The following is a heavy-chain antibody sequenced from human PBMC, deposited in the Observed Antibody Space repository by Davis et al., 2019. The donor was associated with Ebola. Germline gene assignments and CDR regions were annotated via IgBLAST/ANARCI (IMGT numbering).Heavy chain of an antibody. CDR2: INPNSGGT. D-gene: IGHD6-13*01. CDR1: GYTFTNYY. V-gene: IGHV1-2*06. Sequence: ASVKVSCKASGYTFTNYYMHWVRQAPGQGLEWMGRINPNSGGTNYAQKFQGRVTMTRDTSISTAYMELKSLRSDDTAVYYCARDHRIVAHGTPFDYWGQGTLVTVSS. CDR3: ARDHRIVAHGTPFDY. J-gene: IGHJ4*02.